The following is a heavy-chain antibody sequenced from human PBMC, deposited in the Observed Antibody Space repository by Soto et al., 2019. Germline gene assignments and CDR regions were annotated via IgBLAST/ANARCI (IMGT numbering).Heavy chain of an antibody. J-gene: IGHJ4*02. CDR1: GGSISSGGYY. V-gene: IGHV4-31*03. Sequence: QVQLQESGPGLVKPSQTLSLTCTVSGGSISSGGYYWSWIRQHPGKGLEWIGYIYYSGSTYYNPSRKSRVXXXVXXSKNQCSLKLSSVTAADTAVYYCARGPGTMAKIDYWGQGTLVTVSS. CDR2: IYYSGST. D-gene: IGHD3-10*01. CDR3: ARGPGTMAKIDY.